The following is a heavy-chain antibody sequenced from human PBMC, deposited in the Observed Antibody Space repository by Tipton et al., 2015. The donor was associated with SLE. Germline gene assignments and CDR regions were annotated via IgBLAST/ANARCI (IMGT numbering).Heavy chain of an antibody. CDR2: IYYSGST. CDR1: GGSISSHY. V-gene: IGHV4-59*11. CDR3: ARDRSPSGYSSSSWTGMDV. J-gene: IGHJ6*02. D-gene: IGHD6-6*01. Sequence: TLSLTCTVSGGSISSHYWSWILQPPGKGLEWIGYIYYSGSTNYNPSLKSRVTISVDTSKNQFSLKLSSVTAADTAVYYCARDRSPSGYSSSSWTGMDVWGQGTTVTVSS.